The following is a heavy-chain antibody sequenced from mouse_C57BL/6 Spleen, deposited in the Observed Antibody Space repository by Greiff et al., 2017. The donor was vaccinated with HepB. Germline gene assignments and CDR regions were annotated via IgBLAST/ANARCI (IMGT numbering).Heavy chain of an antibody. D-gene: IGHD1-1*01. CDR2: IRNKANGYTT. Sequence: EVQRVESGGGLVQPGGSLSLSCAASGFSFTDYYMSWVRQPPGKALEWLGFIRNKANGYTTEYSASVKGRFTISRDKSQSSLYLHMNALRAEDSATYYCARNYGGGDYWGQGTSVTVSS. V-gene: IGHV7-3*01. CDR1: GFSFTDYY. J-gene: IGHJ4*01. CDR3: ARNYGGGDY.